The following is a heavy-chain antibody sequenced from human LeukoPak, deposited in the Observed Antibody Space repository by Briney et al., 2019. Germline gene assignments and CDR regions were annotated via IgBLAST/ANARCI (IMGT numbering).Heavy chain of an antibody. V-gene: IGHV4-39*01. CDR2: IYYSGST. Sequence: SETLSLTCTVSGGSISSSSYYWGWIRQPPGKGLEWIGSIYYSGSTYYNPSLKSRVTISVDTSKNQFSLKLSSVTAADTAVYYCASEGVVRYLFDYWGQGTLVTVSS. CDR1: GGSISSSSYY. J-gene: IGHJ4*02. CDR3: ASEGVVRYLFDY. D-gene: IGHD3-3*01.